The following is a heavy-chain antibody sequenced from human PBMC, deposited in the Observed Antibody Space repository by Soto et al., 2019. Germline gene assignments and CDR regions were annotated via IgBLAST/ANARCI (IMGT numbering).Heavy chain of an antibody. Sequence: SVKVSCKASGGTFSSYAISWVRQAPGQGLEWMGGIIPIFGTANYAQKFQGRVTITADESTSTAYMELSSLRSEDTAVYYCARERPEQGYGMDVWGQGTTVTVSS. CDR1: GGTFSSYA. V-gene: IGHV1-69*13. CDR2: IIPIFGTA. J-gene: IGHJ6*02. CDR3: ARERPEQGYGMDV. D-gene: IGHD1-1*01.